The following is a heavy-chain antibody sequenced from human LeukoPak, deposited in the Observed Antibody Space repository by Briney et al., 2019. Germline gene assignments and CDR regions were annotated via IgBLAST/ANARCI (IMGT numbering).Heavy chain of an antibody. CDR2: IYTSGST. CDR3: ARSQGGYDLVDYFDY. D-gene: IGHD5-12*01. J-gene: IGHJ4*02. V-gene: IGHV4-61*02. Sequence: PSETLSLTCTVSGDSISTSIYYWGWIRQPPGKGLEWIGRIYTSGSTNYNPSLKSRVTISVDTSKNQFSLKLSSVTAADTAVYYCARSQGGYDLVDYFDYWGQGTLVTVSS. CDR1: GDSISTSIYY.